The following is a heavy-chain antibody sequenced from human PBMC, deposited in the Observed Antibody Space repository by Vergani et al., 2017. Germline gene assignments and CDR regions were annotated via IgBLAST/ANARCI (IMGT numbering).Heavy chain of an antibody. D-gene: IGHD3-3*01. V-gene: IGHV3-74*01. Sequence: EVQLLESGGGLVQPGGSLRLSCAASGFTFSSYWMHWVRQAPGKGLVWVSRINSDGSSTSYADSVKGRFTISRDNAKNTLYLQMNSLRAEDTAVYYCARAXYYDFWSGYYGKYYYYYGMDVWGQGTTVTVSS. CDR2: INSDGSST. J-gene: IGHJ6*02. CDR3: ARAXYYDFWSGYYGKYYYYYGMDV. CDR1: GFTFSSYW.